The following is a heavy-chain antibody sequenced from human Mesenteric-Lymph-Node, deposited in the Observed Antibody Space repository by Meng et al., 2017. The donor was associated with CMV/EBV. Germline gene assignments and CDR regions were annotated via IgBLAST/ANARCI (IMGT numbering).Heavy chain of an antibody. D-gene: IGHD1-14*01. Sequence: QVQLQQWGAGLLKPSETLSPTCADYGGSFSAYYWSWIRQPPGKGLEWIGEINHSGSTNYNPSLKSRITISVDTSKNQFSLKLTSVTAADTAVYFCASLAPLNNTKDKIPSGYWGQGTLVTVSS. CDR2: INHSGST. V-gene: IGHV4-34*01. CDR1: GGSFSAYY. J-gene: IGHJ4*02. CDR3: ASLAPLNNTKDKIPSGY.